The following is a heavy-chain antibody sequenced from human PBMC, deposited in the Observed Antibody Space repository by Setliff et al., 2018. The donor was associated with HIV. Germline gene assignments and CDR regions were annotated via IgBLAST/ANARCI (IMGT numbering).Heavy chain of an antibody. J-gene: IGHJ5*02. D-gene: IGHD2-2*01. CDR1: KGTFTTYR. CDR3: ARDFGGYCSSMSCPGLFDP. Sequence: SVKVSCKASKGTFTTYRFTWVRQAPGQGLEWMGGIIPISGTANYAQKFQGRVTITTDESTSTAYMELSGLRSEDTAVYYCARDFGGYCSSMSCPGLFDPWGQGTLVTVSS. CDR2: IIPISGTA. V-gene: IGHV1-69*05.